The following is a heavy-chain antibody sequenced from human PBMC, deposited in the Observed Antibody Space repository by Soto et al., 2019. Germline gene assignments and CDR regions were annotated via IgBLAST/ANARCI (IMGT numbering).Heavy chain of an antibody. J-gene: IGHJ6*02. Sequence: QVQLQESGPGLVKPSQTLSLTCTVSGGSISSGGYYWTWIRQHPGKGLEWIGYNYYSGITYYNPSIKSRVTISLDTSKNQFSLTLRSVTAADTAVYYCARGSSIAGLYYGMDVWGQGTTVTVSS. CDR1: GGSISSGGYY. CDR3: ARGSSIAGLYYGMDV. V-gene: IGHV4-31*03. D-gene: IGHD6-6*01. CDR2: NYYSGIT.